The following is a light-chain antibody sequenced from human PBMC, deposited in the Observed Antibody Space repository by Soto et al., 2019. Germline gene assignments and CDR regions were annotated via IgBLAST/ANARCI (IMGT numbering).Light chain of an antibody. CDR1: SSNIGGNF. V-gene: IGLV1-47*01. Sequence: QSVLTQPPSASATPGQRVTISCSGSSSNIGGNFVYWYQQLPGAAPKLLIFRNTQRPSGVPDRFSGSKSGTSAALAISGLRSEEEADYYCAAWDDSLGAVVFGGGTKLTVL. CDR3: AAWDDSLGAVV. CDR2: RNT. J-gene: IGLJ2*01.